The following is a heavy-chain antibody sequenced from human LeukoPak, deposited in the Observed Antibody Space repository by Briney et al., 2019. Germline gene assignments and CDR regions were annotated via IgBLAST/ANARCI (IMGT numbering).Heavy chain of an antibody. CDR3: ARVPGYYDSSGYRGGDVAFDI. J-gene: IGHJ3*02. Sequence: ASLRLSCAASGFTFSSYWMSWVRQAPGKGLEWVANIKQDGSEKYYVHSVKGRFTISRDNANNSLYLQMNSLRAEDTAVYYCARVPGYYDSSGYRGGDVAFDIWGQGTMVTVSS. D-gene: IGHD3-22*01. CDR1: GFTFSSYW. CDR2: IKQDGSEK. V-gene: IGHV3-7*01.